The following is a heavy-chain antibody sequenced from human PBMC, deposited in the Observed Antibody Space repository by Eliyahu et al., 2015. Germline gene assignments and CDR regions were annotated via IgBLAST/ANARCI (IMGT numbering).Heavy chain of an antibody. CDR1: GYSFTSYW. D-gene: IGHD4-17*01. CDR3: ARRMDGDYSLENWFDP. CDR2: IYPGDSDT. J-gene: IGHJ5*02. V-gene: IGHV5-51*03. Sequence: EVQLVQSGAEVKKPGESLKISCKGSGYSFTSYWIGWVRQMPGKGLEWMGIIYPGDSDTRYSPSFQGQVTISADKSISTAYLQWSSLKASDTAMYYCARRMDGDYSLENWFDPWGQGTLVTVSS.